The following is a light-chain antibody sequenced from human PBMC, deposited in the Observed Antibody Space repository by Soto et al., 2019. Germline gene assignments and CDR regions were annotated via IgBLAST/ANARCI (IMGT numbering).Light chain of an antibody. CDR1: QSVSSY. Sequence: IVLTQSPATLSLSPGERATLSCRASQSVSSYLAWYQQKPGKAPRLLIYGASSRATGIPDRFSGSGSGTDFTLTISRLEPEDFAVYYCQQYGSSPPWTFGQGTKVDIK. J-gene: IGKJ1*01. CDR3: QQYGSSPPWT. V-gene: IGKV3-20*01. CDR2: GAS.